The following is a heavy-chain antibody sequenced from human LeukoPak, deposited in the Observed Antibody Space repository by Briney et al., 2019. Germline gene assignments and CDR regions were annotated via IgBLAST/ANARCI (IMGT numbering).Heavy chain of an antibody. Sequence: GRSLRLSCAASGFSFDTHGMHWVRQAPGEGLEWVAVIWYDGSKKYYADSVKGRFTISRDNSKKSLFLQMNSLRAEDTALYYCARDVFADSSGGSFDFWGQGTLVTVSS. J-gene: IGHJ4*02. V-gene: IGHV3-33*01. CDR3: ARDVFADSSGGSFDF. D-gene: IGHD3-16*01. CDR2: IWYDGSKK. CDR1: GFSFDTHG.